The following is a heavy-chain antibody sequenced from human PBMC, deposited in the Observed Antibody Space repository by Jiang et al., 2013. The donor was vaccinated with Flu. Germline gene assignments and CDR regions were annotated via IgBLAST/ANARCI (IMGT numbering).Heavy chain of an antibody. CDR1: GFSFSNSW. Sequence: GLVQPGGSLRLSCAASGFSFSNSWMCWVRQAPGRGLEWVAHIKQDGSEKYYVDSVKGRFTISRDNPKNSLFLQMDSLRAEDTAVYYCARDEGRTAVYPWGQGILVTVSS. CDR3: ARDEGRTAVYP. V-gene: IGHV3-7*03. CDR2: IKQDGSEK. D-gene: IGHD3-10*01. J-gene: IGHJ5*02.